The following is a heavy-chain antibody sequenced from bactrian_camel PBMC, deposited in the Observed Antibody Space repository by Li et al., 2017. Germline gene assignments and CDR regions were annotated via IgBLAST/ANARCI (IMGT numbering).Heavy chain of an antibody. D-gene: IGHD8*01. Sequence: HVQLVESGGGLVQPGRSLRLSCAASGFTFSNNWMHWVRQAPGKGLEWVSSIYTGDGSTNSADSVKGRFTISRDNTKNMLYLQMNSLKPEDTAVYYCASVGGNWELNYWGQGTQVTVS. CDR2: IYTGDGST. CDR3: ASVGGNWELNY. CDR1: GFTFSNNW. V-gene: IGHV3S6*01. J-gene: IGHJ4*01.